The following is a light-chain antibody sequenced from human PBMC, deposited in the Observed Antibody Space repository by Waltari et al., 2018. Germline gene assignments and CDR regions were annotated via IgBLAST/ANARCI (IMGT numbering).Light chain of an antibody. J-gene: IGKJ3*01. CDR1: QSVLRTPSNKNF. CDR2: CAS. CDR3: QQYYDSPIT. Sequence: DIVMTQSPDSLTLSLGERATISCKSSQSVLRTPSNKNFLAWYHQKSGQPPKLLFYCASTRESGVPDRCSGSGSGTDFTLTVSSLQSEYVAIYYCQQYYDSPITFGPGTKVDV. V-gene: IGKV4-1*01.